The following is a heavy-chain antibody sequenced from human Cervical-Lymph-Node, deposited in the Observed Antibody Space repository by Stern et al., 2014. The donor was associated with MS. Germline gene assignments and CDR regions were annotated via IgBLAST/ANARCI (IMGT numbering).Heavy chain of an antibody. J-gene: IGHJ6*02. V-gene: IGHV3-11*01. CDR3: ARGFNYYYGMDV. D-gene: IGHD3-10*01. CDR1: GFTFSDSY. CDR2: ISRGGSTI. Sequence: VQLVESGGGLVKPGGSLRLSCAASGFTFSDSYMNWIRQAPGKGLEWISYISRGGSTIFYADSVKGRFTISRDNAKNSLYLQMNSLRAEDTAVYYCARGFNYYYGMDVWGQGTMVTVSS.